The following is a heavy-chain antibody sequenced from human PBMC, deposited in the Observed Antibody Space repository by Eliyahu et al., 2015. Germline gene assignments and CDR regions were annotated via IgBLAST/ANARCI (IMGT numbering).Heavy chain of an antibody. D-gene: IGHD2-21*02. J-gene: IGHJ4*02. CDR3: AREAGAYCGGDCYSDY. CDR1: XYTFXGXY. CDR2: INPNSGGT. V-gene: IGHV1-2*02. Sequence: QVQLVQSGAEVKKPEASVXVSCKASXYTFXGXYMHWVRQAPGQGPEWMGWINPNSGGTKYAQKFQGRVTMTRDTSISTAYMELSRLRSDDTAVYYCAREAGAYCGGDCYSDYWGQGTLVTVSS.